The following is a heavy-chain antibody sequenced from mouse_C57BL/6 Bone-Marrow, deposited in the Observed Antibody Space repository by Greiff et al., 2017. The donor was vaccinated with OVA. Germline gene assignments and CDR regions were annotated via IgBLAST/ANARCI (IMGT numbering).Heavy chain of an antibody. D-gene: IGHD4-1*01. Sequence: DVMLVESGGGLVQSGRSLRLSCATSGFTFSDFYMEWVRQAPGKGLEWLAASRNKANDYTTEYSASVKGRFIVSRDTSQSILYLQMNALRAEDTAIYYCARDNWDWYFDVWGTGTTGTVSS. CDR1: GFTFSDFY. V-gene: IGHV7-1*01. J-gene: IGHJ1*03. CDR2: SRNKANDYTT. CDR3: ARDNWDWYFDV.